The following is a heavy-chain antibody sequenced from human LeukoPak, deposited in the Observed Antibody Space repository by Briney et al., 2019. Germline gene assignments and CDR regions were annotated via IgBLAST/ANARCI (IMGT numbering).Heavy chain of an antibody. CDR2: ISYDGSNK. Sequence: GGSLRLSCAASGFTFSSYALHWVRQAPGKGLERVAVISYDGSNKYYADSVKGRFTISRDNSKNTLYLQMNSLRAEDTAVYYCARDQYDSSGYGLFDYWGQGTLVTVSS. CDR1: GFTFSSYA. V-gene: IGHV3-30-3*01. CDR3: ARDQYDSSGYGLFDY. J-gene: IGHJ4*02. D-gene: IGHD3-22*01.